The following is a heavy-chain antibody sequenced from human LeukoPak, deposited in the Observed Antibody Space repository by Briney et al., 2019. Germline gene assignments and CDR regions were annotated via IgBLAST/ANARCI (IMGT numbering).Heavy chain of an antibody. J-gene: IGHJ4*02. CDR2: INPSGGST. CDR1: GYTFTNYG. D-gene: IGHD5-24*01. Sequence: ASVKVSCKASGYTFTNYGISWVRQAPGQGLEWMGIINPSGGSTSYAQKFQGRVTMTRDTSTSTVYMELSSLRSEDTAVYYCARAVEMATISWGQGTLVTVSS. V-gene: IGHV1-46*01. CDR3: ARAVEMATIS.